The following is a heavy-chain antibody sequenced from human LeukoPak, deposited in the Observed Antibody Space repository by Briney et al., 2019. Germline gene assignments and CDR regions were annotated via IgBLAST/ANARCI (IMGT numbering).Heavy chain of an antibody. Sequence: PSETLSLTCAVYGGSFSGYYWSWIRQPAGKGLEWIGRIYTSGSTNYNPSLKSRVTMSVDTSKNQFSLKLSSVTAADTAVYYCARGMITFGGVSWFDPWGQGTLVTVSS. CDR1: GGSFSGYY. J-gene: IGHJ5*02. V-gene: IGHV4-59*10. CDR3: ARGMITFGGVSWFDP. D-gene: IGHD3-16*01. CDR2: IYTSGST.